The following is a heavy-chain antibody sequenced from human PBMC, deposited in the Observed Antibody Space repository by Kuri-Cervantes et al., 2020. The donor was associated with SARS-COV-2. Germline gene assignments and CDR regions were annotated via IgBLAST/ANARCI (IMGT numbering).Heavy chain of an antibody. CDR3: ARDRPSNYYGSGSSLDAFDI. V-gene: IGHV3-21*01. J-gene: IGHJ3*02. CDR2: IRSSSSYI. CDR1: GFTFSSYS. D-gene: IGHD3-10*01. Sequence: GESLKISCAASGFTFSSYSMNWVRQAPGKGLEWVSSIRSSSSYIYYADSVKGRFTISRDNVKNSLYLQMNSLRAEDTAVYYCARDRPSNYYGSGSSLDAFDIWGQGTMVTVSS.